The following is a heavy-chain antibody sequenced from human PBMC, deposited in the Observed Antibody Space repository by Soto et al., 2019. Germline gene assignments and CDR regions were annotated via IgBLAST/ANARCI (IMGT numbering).Heavy chain of an antibody. D-gene: IGHD2-15*01. CDR2: ISSSSSYI. Sequence: EVQLVESGGGLVKPGGSLRLSGAASGFTFSSYSMNWVSQAPGKGLEWVSSISSSSSYIYYADSVKGRFTIARDNAKNSLYLQMNSLRAEDTAVYYCARGEVVAASSFNWFDPWGQGTLVTVSS. V-gene: IGHV3-21*01. CDR1: GFTFSSYS. CDR3: ARGEVVAASSFNWFDP. J-gene: IGHJ5*02.